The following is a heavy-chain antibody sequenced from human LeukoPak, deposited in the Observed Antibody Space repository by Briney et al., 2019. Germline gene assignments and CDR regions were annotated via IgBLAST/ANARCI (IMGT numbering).Heavy chain of an antibody. CDR3: ARSASSGYYYLGYFQH. Sequence: GGSLRLSCAASGFTVSSNYMSWVRQAPGKGLEWVSVIYSGGSTYYADSVKGRFTISRDNSKNTLYLQMNSLRAEDTAVYYCARSASSGYYYLGYFQHWGQGTLVTVSS. CDR1: GFTVSSNY. CDR2: IYSGGST. V-gene: IGHV3-66*01. D-gene: IGHD3-22*01. J-gene: IGHJ1*01.